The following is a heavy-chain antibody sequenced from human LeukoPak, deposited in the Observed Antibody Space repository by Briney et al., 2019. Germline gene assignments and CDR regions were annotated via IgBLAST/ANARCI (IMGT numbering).Heavy chain of an antibody. D-gene: IGHD2-2*01. CDR2: IIPIFATA. Sequence: ASVRVSCKPSGGTFSSYGITWVRQAPGQGLEWTGGIIPIFATANYAQKFQGRVTITADESTSTAYMELSSLRSEDTAVYCCATERGYCSSNSCYGAFDIWGQGTTVTVSS. V-gene: IGHV1-69*01. CDR3: ATERGYCSSNSCYGAFDI. CDR1: GGTFSSYG. J-gene: IGHJ3*02.